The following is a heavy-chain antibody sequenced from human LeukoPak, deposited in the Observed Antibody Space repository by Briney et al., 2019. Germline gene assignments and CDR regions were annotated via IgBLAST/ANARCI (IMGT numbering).Heavy chain of an antibody. Sequence: ASVKVSCKASGYTFSNYVMNWVRQAPGQGLEWMGWINTNTGNPMYAQGITGRFVFSLDTSVSTAYLQINSLEVEDTAMYYCARDVALLNFDFWGQGTLVTVSS. CDR3: ARDVALLNFDF. CDR2: INTNTGNP. J-gene: IGHJ4*02. D-gene: IGHD2-8*02. CDR1: GYTFSNYV. V-gene: IGHV7-4-1*02.